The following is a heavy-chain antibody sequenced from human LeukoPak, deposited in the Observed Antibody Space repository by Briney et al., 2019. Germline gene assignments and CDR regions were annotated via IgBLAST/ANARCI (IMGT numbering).Heavy chain of an antibody. V-gene: IGHV5-51*01. J-gene: IGHJ4*02. CDR3: TISLGLSDTYWDF. CDR2: IYPGDSDA. CDR1: GSRFTTYW. Sequence: GASLNISCKASGSRFTTYWIGWGRQMPGKGLEWMGIIYPGDSDARYNPSFQGQVTISVDTSITTAHLQWSSLKASDTAIYYCTISLGLSDTYWDFWGQGTLVTVTS. D-gene: IGHD2-8*02.